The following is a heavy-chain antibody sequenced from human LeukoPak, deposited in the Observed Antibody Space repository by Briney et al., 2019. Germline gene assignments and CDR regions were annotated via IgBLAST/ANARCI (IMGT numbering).Heavy chain of an antibody. Sequence: GASVKVSCKASGGTFSSYAINWVRQSPGQGLEWMGWMNPNSGNTGYAQKFQGRVTMTRNTSISTAYMELSSLRSEDTAVYYCARPPYYDILTGYYKDYWGQGTLVTVSS. J-gene: IGHJ4*02. D-gene: IGHD3-9*01. CDR1: GGTFSSYA. V-gene: IGHV1-8*02. CDR3: ARPPYYDILTGYYKDY. CDR2: MNPNSGNT.